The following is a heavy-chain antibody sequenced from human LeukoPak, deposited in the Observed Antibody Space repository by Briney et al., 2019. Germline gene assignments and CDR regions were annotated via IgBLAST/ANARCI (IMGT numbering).Heavy chain of an antibody. Sequence: GSSVKVSCKASGGTFSSYAISWVRQAPGQGLEWMGRIIPILGIANYAQKFQGRVTITADKSTGTAYMELSSLRSEDTAVYYCAREGNYYDSSGYYPLGYWGQGTLVTVSS. V-gene: IGHV1-69*04. J-gene: IGHJ4*02. D-gene: IGHD3-22*01. CDR1: GGTFSSYA. CDR3: AREGNYYDSSGYYPLGY. CDR2: IIPILGIA.